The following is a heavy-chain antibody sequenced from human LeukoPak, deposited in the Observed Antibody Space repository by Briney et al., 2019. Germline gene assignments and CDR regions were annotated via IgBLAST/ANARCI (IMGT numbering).Heavy chain of an antibody. D-gene: IGHD3-10*01. CDR2: ISHSGSI. J-gene: IGHJ4*02. Sequence: SETLSLTCAVSGGSISSAGYSWSWIRQPPGKGLEWIGYISHSGSIYYNPSLKSRVTISVDRSKNQFSLKLSSVTAADTAVYYCAREIGGSGTYYFDHWGQGTLVTVSS. CDR3: AREIGGSGTYYFDH. CDR1: GGSISSAGYS. V-gene: IGHV4-30-2*01.